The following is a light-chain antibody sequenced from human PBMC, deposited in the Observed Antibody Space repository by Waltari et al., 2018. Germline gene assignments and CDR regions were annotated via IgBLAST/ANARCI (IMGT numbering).Light chain of an antibody. V-gene: IGKV4-1*01. Sequence: DIVMTQSPDSLSVSLGERATITCKSSQGLLYSGNNRNYLAWYQQKPGQPPKPLIFYASTRESGVPERFSGSVSGTEFTLTIIGLQAEDVALYYCQQYYLSPFSFGPGTRVDLK. J-gene: IGKJ3*01. CDR3: QQYYLSPFS. CDR2: YAS. CDR1: QGLLYSGNNRNY.